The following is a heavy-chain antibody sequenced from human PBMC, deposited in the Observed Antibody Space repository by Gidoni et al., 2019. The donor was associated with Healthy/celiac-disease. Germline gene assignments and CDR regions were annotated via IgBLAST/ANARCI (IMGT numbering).Heavy chain of an antibody. Sequence: EVQLLESGGGLVQHGGSLRLSCAASGFTFSSYPWSWVRQAPGKGLEWVSAISGSGGSTYYADSVKGRFTISRDNSKNTLYLQMNSLRAEDTAVYYCAKGLYRKLPAAITVGIDYWGQGTLVTVSS. V-gene: IGHV3-23*01. CDR3: AKGLYRKLPAAITVGIDY. D-gene: IGHD2-2*01. CDR2: ISGSGGST. CDR1: GFTFSSYP. J-gene: IGHJ4*02.